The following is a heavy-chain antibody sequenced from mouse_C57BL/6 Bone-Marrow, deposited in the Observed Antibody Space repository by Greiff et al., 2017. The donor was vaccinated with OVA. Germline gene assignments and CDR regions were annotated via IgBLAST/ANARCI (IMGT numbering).Heavy chain of an antibody. CDR2: INPSNGGT. CDR3: ARSWWGDDGFAY. D-gene: IGHD1-1*02. CDR1: GYTFTSYW. V-gene: IGHV1-53*01. Sequence: QVQLQQSGPELVKPGASVKLSCKASGYTFTSYWMHWVKQRPGQGLEWIGNINPSNGGTNYNEKFKSKATLTVDKSSSTAYMQLSSLTSEDSAVYYCARSWWGDDGFAYWGQGTLVTVSA. J-gene: IGHJ3*01.